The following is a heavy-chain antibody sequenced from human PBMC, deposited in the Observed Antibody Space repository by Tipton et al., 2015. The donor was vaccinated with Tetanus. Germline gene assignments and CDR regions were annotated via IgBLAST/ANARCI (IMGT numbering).Heavy chain of an antibody. D-gene: IGHD5-12*01. CDR2: IKEDGSEK. J-gene: IGHJ2*01. V-gene: IGHV3-7*01. CDR1: GFSFSSYW. Sequence: SLRLSCAASGFSFSSYWMTWVRQAPGKGLEWVANIKEDGSEKNYVDAVKGRFTISRDNAKTSLYLQMSSLRAEDTAVYYCAREVADRYSGGWHLDLWGRGTLVTVSS. CDR3: AREVADRYSGGWHLDL.